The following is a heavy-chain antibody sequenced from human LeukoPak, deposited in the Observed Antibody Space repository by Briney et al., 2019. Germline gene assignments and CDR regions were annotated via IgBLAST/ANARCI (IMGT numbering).Heavy chain of an antibody. J-gene: IGHJ4*02. CDR2: IYYSGLT. V-gene: IGHV4-59*08. CDR1: GGSIGNYY. D-gene: IGHD2-2*01. Sequence: SETLSLTCTVSGGSIGNYYWTWIRQPPGKGLEWIGYIYYSGLTNYNPSLKSRVTISIDTSKNQFSLRLSSVTAADTAVYYCARLVEYQPYYFDYWGQGTLVTVSS. CDR3: ARLVEYQPYYFDY.